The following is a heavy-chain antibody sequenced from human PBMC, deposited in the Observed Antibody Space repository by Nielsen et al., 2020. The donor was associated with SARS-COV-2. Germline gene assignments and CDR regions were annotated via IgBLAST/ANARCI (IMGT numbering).Heavy chain of an antibody. CDR3: ASPGHYGSGYFDY. V-gene: IGHV3-23*03. Sequence: GESLKISCAASGFTFSSYAMSWVRQAPGKGLEWVSVIYSGGSSTYYADSVKGRFTISRDNSKNTLYLQMNSLRAEDTAVYYCASPGHYGSGYFDYWGQGTLVTVSS. D-gene: IGHD3-10*01. J-gene: IGHJ4*02. CDR1: GFTFSSYA. CDR2: IYSGGSST.